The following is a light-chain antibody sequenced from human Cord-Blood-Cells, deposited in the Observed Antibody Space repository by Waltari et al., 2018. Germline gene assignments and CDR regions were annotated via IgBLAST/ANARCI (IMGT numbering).Light chain of an antibody. J-gene: IGLJ2*01. CDR1: SCSIASNY. V-gene: IGLV6-57*01. Sequence: NFMLTQPHSVSESPGKTVTISCTRSSCSIASNYVQWYQQRPGSSPTTVIYEDNQRPSGVPDRFSGSIDSSPNSASLTISGLKTEDEADYYCQSYDSSNHVVFGGGTKLTVL. CDR3: QSYDSSNHVV. CDR2: EDN.